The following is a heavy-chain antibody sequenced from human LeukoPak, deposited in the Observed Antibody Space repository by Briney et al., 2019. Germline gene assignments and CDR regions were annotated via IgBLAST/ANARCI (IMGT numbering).Heavy chain of an antibody. V-gene: IGHV1-69*04. CDR1: GGTFSSYT. CDR2: IIPILGIA. CDR3: ARDRGYCSGGSCYSSGNYYYYMDV. J-gene: IGHJ6*03. D-gene: IGHD2-15*01. Sequence: SVKVSCKASGGTFSSYTISWVRQAPGQGLEWMGRIIPILGIANYAQKFQGRVTITADESTSTAYMELSSLRSEDTAVYYCARDRGYCSGGSCYSSGNYYYYMDVWGKGTTVTVSS.